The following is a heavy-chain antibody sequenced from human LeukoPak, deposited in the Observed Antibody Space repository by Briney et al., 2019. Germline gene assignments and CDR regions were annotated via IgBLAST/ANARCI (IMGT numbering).Heavy chain of an antibody. V-gene: IGHV3-23*01. CDR1: GFTFSSYA. D-gene: IGHD3-10*01. Sequence: GGSLRLSCAASGFTFSSYAMSWVRQAPGKGLEWVSAISGSGASTYYADSVKGRFTISRDNSKNTVYLQMNSLRAEDTAVYYCTKMRGVIITGWYFDYWGQGTPVTVSS. J-gene: IGHJ4*02. CDR2: ISGSGAST. CDR3: TKMRGVIITGWYFDY.